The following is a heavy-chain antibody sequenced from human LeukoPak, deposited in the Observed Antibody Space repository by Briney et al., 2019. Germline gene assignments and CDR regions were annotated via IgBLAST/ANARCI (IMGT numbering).Heavy chain of an antibody. J-gene: IGHJ4*02. CDR3: AREPSDSSSSFFDY. Sequence: SETLSLTCTVSGGSISSSSYYWGWIRQPPGKGLEWIGSIYYSGSTYYNPSLKSRVTISVDTSKSQFSLKLSSVTAADTAVYCCAREPSDSSSSFFDYWGQGTLVTVSS. D-gene: IGHD6-6*01. V-gene: IGHV4-39*02. CDR1: GGSISSSSYY. CDR2: IYYSGST.